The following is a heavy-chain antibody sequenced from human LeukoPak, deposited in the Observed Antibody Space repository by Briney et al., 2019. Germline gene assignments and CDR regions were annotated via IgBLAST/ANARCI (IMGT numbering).Heavy chain of an antibody. CDR2: IKEDGSIQ. CDR1: GFTFSSYW. V-gene: IGHV3-7*01. D-gene: IGHD6-19*01. J-gene: IGHJ4*02. CDR3: ARDVWTGVAVSDY. Sequence: PGGSLRLSCVASGFTFSSYWMTWVRQAPGKGVEWLANIKEDGSIQYYLDSVRGRFTISTDNAKTSVYLQLNSLRADDTAVYYCARDVWTGVAVSDYWGQGTLVTVSS.